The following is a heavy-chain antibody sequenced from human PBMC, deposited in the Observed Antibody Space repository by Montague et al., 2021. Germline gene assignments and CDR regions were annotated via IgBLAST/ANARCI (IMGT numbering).Heavy chain of an antibody. CDR2: ISYSGRT. V-gene: IGHV4-59*13. D-gene: IGHD1-1*01. CDR1: GGSIGNYF. J-gene: IGHJ3*02. Sequence: SETLSLTCTVSGGSIGNYFWTWIRQPPGKGLERIGFISYSGRTNFNPSLKSRVTTSLDTSKNQFSLNLSSVTAADTAVYYCARDTTTDGFDIWGQGTMVTVSS. CDR3: ARDTTTDGFDI.